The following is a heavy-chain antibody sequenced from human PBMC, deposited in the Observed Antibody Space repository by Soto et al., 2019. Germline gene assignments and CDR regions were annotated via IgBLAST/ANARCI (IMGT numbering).Heavy chain of an antibody. CDR3: ARGPDL. Sequence: QAQLVQSAAEVKKPGASVRLSCRASGYNFFDYTIIWVRQTPEKRLEWVGWVTAYNGDTRYAEKXXGXLTVTSDTRTSTSYLELRSLKSDDSAIYYCARGPDLWGRGTLVTVSS. J-gene: IGHJ2*01. CDR1: GYNFFDYT. V-gene: IGHV1-18*01. CDR2: VTAYNGDT.